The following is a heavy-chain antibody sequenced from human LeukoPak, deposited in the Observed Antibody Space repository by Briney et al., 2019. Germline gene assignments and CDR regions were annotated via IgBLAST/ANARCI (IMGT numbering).Heavy chain of an antibody. J-gene: IGHJ4*02. V-gene: IGHV3-30*03. Sequence: GGSLRLSCAASGFTFRNYGMSWVRQAPGKGLEWVAVISYDGSNKYYADSVKGRFTISRDNSKNTLYLQMNSLRAEDTAVYYCARESGSVTSEVDFDYWGQGTLVTVSS. CDR1: GFTFRNYG. D-gene: IGHD4-17*01. CDR3: ARESGSVTSEVDFDY. CDR2: ISYDGSNK.